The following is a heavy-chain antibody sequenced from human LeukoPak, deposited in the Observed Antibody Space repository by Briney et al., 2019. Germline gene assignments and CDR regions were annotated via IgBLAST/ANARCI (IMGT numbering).Heavy chain of an antibody. CDR2: ISYDGRNK. Sequence: PGRSLRLSCAASGLTFDDYAMHWVRQAPGKGLEWVAVISYDGRNKHYPDSVKGRFTISRDISTDTLWLQMDSLRTEDTAVYYCAKGPLRGTAAAIDYWGQGTLVTVSS. CDR1: GLTFDDYA. D-gene: IGHD2-2*01. CDR3: AKGPLRGTAAAIDY. J-gene: IGHJ4*02. V-gene: IGHV3-30*18.